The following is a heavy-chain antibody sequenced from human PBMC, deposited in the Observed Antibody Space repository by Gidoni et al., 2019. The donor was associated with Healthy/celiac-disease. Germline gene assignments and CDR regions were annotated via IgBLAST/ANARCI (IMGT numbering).Heavy chain of an antibody. CDR2: IIPILGIA. CDR1: GGTFSSYT. Sequence: QVQLVQSGAEVKKPGSSVKVSCKASGGTFSSYTISWVRQAPGQGLEWMGRIIPILGIANYAQKFQGRVTITADKSTSTAYMELSSLRSEDTAVYYCADEGVYCSGGSCYSPHYYYDYGMDVWGQGTTVTVSS. V-gene: IGHV1-69*02. CDR3: ADEGVYCSGGSCYSPHYYYDYGMDV. D-gene: IGHD2-15*01. J-gene: IGHJ6*02.